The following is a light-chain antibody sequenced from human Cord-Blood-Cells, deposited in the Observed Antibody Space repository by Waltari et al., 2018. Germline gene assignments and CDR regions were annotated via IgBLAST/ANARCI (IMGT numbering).Light chain of an antibody. CDR1: SXDVGGYNY. V-gene: IGLV2-14*01. Sequence: XSALTXXXSXSGSXGQXITIXCTGTSXDVGGYNYVSWYQQHPGKAPKLMIYDVSNRPSGVSNRFSGSKSGNTASLTISGLQAEDEADYYCSSYTXSSTWVFGGWTKLTVL. CDR3: SSYTXSSTWV. CDR2: DVS. J-gene: IGLJ3*02.